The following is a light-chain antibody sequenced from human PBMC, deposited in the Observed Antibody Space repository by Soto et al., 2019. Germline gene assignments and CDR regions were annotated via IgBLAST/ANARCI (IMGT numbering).Light chain of an antibody. V-gene: IGKV3-20*01. CDR3: HHYGSYLPDN. Sequence: VLTQSPGTLSLSPGERGTLSCLASQSISSNFLAWHQQKPGQPPSLLIFSASKKATGIPDRFSGSTSGTDSFNDSGSGTDFSLTISRLEPEDFAVYYCHHYGSYLPDNFGQGNPLEIK. J-gene: IGKJ2*01. CDR1: QSISSNF. CDR2: SAS.